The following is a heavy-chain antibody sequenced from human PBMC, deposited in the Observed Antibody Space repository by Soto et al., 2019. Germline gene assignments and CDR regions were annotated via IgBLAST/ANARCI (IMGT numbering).Heavy chain of an antibody. CDR3: ARYRIAVAGYYYGMDV. CDR1: GFTFSSYS. CDR2: ISSSSSYI. D-gene: IGHD6-19*01. J-gene: IGHJ6*02. V-gene: IGHV3-21*01. Sequence: GGSLRLSCAASGFTFSSYSMNWVRQAPGKGLEWVSSISSSSSYIYYADSVKGRFTISRDNAKNSLYLQMNSLRAEDTAVYYCARYRIAVAGYYYGMDVWGQGTTVTVYS.